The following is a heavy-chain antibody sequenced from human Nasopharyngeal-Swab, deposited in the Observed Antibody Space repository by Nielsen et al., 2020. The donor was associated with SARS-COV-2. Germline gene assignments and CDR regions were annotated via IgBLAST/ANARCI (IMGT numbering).Heavy chain of an antibody. CDR2: ISYGGSNK. V-gene: IGHV3-30*04. CDR1: GFTFSSYA. J-gene: IGHJ4*02. CDR3: ARPLTGYYYFDY. D-gene: IGHD3-9*01. Sequence: GSLRLSCAASGFTFSSYAMHWVRQAPGKGLEWVAVISYGGSNKYYADSVKGRFTISRDNSKNTLYLQMNSLRAEDTAVYYCARPLTGYYYFDYWGQGTLVTVSS.